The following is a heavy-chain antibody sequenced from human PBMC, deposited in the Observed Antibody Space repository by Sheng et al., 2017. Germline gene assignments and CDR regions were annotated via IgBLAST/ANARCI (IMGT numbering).Heavy chain of an antibody. J-gene: IGHJ4*02. CDR1: GYTFTSYG. CDR3: ARLASRMDDFWSGYYDY. D-gene: IGHD3-3*01. V-gene: IGHV1-18*01. Sequence: QVQLVQSGAEVKKPGASVKVSCKASGYTFTSYGISWVRQAPGQGLEWMGWISAYNGNTNYAQKLQGRVTMTTDTSTSTAYMELSSLRSDDTAVYYCARLASRMDDFWSGYYDYWGQGTLVTVSS. CDR2: ISAYNGNT.